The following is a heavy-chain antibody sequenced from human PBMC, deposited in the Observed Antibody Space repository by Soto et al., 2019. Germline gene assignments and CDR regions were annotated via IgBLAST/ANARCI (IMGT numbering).Heavy chain of an antibody. Sequence: GGSLRLSCAASGFTFSRCWMHWVRQAPGKGLVWVSRIDSYGSATSQVDSVEGRLTISRDNAKNTLYLQMNSLIAEDTAVYYCARGWVEGLSRQPPTDYWGQGTLVTVSS. V-gene: IGHV3-74*01. J-gene: IGHJ4*02. CDR2: IDSYGSAT. CDR1: GFTFSRCW. D-gene: IGHD3-3*01. CDR3: ARGWVEGLSRQPPTDY.